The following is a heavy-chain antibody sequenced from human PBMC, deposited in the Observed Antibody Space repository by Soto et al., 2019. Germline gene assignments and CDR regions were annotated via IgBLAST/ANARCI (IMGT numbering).Heavy chain of an antibody. D-gene: IGHD6-13*01. V-gene: IGHV5-51*01. CDR3: ARPSSWTSYYYYGMDV. CDR2: IYPGDSDT. Sequence: RGESLKISCKGSGYSFTSYWIGWVRQMPGKGLEWMGIIYPGDSDTRYSPSFQGQVTISADKSISTAYLQWSSLKASDTAMYYCARPSSWTSYYYYGMDVWGQGTTVTVSS. J-gene: IGHJ6*02. CDR1: GYSFTSYW.